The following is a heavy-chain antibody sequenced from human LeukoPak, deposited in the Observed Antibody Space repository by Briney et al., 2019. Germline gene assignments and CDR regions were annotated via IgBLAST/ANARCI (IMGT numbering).Heavy chain of an antibody. V-gene: IGHV1-2*02. Sequence: ASVKVSCKASGYTFTGYYMHWLRQAPGQGLEWMGWINPNSGGTNYAQKFQGRVTMTRDTSISTAYMELSRLRSDDTAVYYCARDHPYCTNGVCYDDYWGQGTLVTVSS. D-gene: IGHD2-8*01. J-gene: IGHJ4*02. CDR3: ARDHPYCTNGVCYDDY. CDR2: INPNSGGT. CDR1: GYTFTGYY.